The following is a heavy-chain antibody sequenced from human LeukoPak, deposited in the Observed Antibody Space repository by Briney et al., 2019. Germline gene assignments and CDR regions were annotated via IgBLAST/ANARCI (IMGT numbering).Heavy chain of an antibody. CDR2: ISSSSSYI. Sequence: GGSLRLSCAASGFTVSGNEMSWVRQAPGKGLEWVSSISSSSSYIYYADSVKGRFTISRDNAKNSLYLQMNSLRAEDTAVYYCVRSRYYYDSSGYPADNWGQGTLVTVSS. J-gene: IGHJ4*02. CDR3: VRSRYYYDSSGYPADN. D-gene: IGHD3-22*01. V-gene: IGHV3-21*01. CDR1: GFTVSGNE.